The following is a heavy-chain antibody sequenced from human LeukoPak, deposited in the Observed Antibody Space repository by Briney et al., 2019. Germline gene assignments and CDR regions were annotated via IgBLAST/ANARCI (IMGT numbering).Heavy chain of an antibody. J-gene: IGHJ4*02. CDR2: IYTSGST. Sequence: SQTLSLTCTVSGYSISSGDFYWSWIRQPAGKGLEWIGRIYTSGSTTYNPPLKSRLTLSLDTSKNQFSLNLKSVTAADTAVYFCARGYSYANFDSWGQGTLVTVSS. CDR1: GYSISSGDFY. D-gene: IGHD5-18*01. CDR3: ARGYSYANFDS. V-gene: IGHV4-61*02.